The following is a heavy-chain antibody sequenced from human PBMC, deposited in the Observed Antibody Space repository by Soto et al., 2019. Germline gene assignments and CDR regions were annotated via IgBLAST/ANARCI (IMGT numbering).Heavy chain of an antibody. CDR2: IYYSGST. D-gene: IGHD2-15*01. CDR3: ARVGCSGGSCYLDY. Sequence: QVQLQESGPGLVKPSETLSLTCTVSGGSISSYYWSWIRQPPGKGLEWIGYIYYSGSTNYNPSLKSRVTISVDTSNNQFSLKLSSVTAADTAVYYCARVGCSGGSCYLDYWGQGTLVTVSS. V-gene: IGHV4-59*01. CDR1: GGSISSYY. J-gene: IGHJ4*02.